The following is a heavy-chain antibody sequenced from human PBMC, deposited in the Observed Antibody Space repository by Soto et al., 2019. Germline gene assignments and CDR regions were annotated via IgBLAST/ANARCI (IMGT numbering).Heavy chain of an antibody. Sequence: QVQLVQSGAEVKKPGSSVKVSCKASGGTFSPYTINWVRQAPGQGLEWMGRIIPFHGVTNYAQKFQARVTITADKSTSTAYMLLSCLRFEDTAMYYCTRDWESTVSTWSIGGSWGRGTLVTVSS. D-gene: IGHD3-10*01. CDR1: GGTFSPYT. V-gene: IGHV1-69*08. CDR2: IIPFHGVT. CDR3: TRDWESTVSTWSIGGS. J-gene: IGHJ5*02.